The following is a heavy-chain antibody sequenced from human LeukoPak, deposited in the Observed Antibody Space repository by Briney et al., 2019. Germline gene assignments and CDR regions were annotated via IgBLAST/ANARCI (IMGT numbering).Heavy chain of an antibody. CDR1: GGTFSSYA. CDR3: ARTLPYDSSGYHYWYFDL. D-gene: IGHD3-22*01. V-gene: IGHV1-69*13. J-gene: IGHJ2*01. CDR2: SIPIFGTA. Sequence: GASVKVSCKASGGTFSSYAISWVRQAPGQGLEWMGGSIPIFGTANYAQKFQGRVTITADESTSTAYMELSSLRSEDTAVYYCARTLPYDSSGYHYWYFDLWGRGTLVTVSS.